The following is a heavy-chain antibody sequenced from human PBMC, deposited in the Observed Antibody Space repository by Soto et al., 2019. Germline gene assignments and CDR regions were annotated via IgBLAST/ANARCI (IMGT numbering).Heavy chain of an antibody. Sequence: ASVKASWKSSRYAFADCYIHWVRQSPGQGLEWMGMINPSGGSTSYEQKFQARVTMTRDTSTSTVYMELSSLRSEDTAVYYCARGNYGSGSYYNGPLDVWGQGTTVTVSS. CDR1: RYAFADCY. J-gene: IGHJ6*02. CDR2: INPSGGST. D-gene: IGHD3-10*01. V-gene: IGHV1-46*01. CDR3: ARGNYGSGSYYNGPLDV.